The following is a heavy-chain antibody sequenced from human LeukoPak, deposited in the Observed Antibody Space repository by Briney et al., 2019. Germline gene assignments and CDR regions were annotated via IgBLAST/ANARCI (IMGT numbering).Heavy chain of an antibody. CDR2: IDWDDDK. V-gene: IGHV2-70*04. Sequence: SGPTLVNPTQTLTLTCTFSGLSVSSTGMRVSWIRQPPGKALEWLSLIDWDDDKFYSTSLKTRLTISKDTSKNQVVLTMTNMDPVDTATYYCARMTHYYDSSGTDKAFDIWGQGTMVTVSS. CDR1: GLSVSSTGMR. CDR3: ARMTHYYDSSGTDKAFDI. D-gene: IGHD3-22*01. J-gene: IGHJ3*02.